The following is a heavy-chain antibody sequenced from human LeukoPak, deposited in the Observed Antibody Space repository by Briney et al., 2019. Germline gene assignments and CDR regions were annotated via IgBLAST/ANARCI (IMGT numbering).Heavy chain of an antibody. CDR3: AKGVSGWYIFDY. Sequence: GGSLRLSCAASGFTVSSNYMSWVRQAPGKGLEWVSAISGSGGSTDYADSVKGRFTISRDYSKNTLYLQMNSLRAEDTAVYYCAKGVSGWYIFDYWGQGTLVTVSS. J-gene: IGHJ4*02. V-gene: IGHV3-23*01. CDR2: ISGSGGST. CDR1: GFTVSSNY. D-gene: IGHD6-19*01.